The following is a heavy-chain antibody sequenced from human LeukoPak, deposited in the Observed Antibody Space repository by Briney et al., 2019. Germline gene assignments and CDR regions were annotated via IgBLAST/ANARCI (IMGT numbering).Heavy chain of an antibody. CDR3: ASGHSSGWSLDY. D-gene: IGHD6-19*01. J-gene: IGHJ4*02. V-gene: IGHV5-51*01. Sequence: GSLKISCQGSGYSSISYFIGWVLQMPRKGLEGMGIIYTGESDTTYRPSFQGQVTISADKSISTAYLQWRSLKASDTAMYYCASGHSSGWSLDYWGPGALVTASS. CDR2: IYTGESDT. CDR1: GYSSISYF.